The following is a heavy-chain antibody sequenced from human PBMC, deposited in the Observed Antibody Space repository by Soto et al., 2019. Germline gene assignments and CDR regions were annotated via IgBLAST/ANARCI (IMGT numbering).Heavy chain of an antibody. CDR3: ARHGPGTGVGSMDV. Sequence: QLQLQESGPGLVKPSETTSLTCSVSGGSISINSYYWGWVRQPPGKGLEWIGNVYFTGSTYYNPSLKSRVTMSVDTSKNQCSLKLNSVTDEDTAVYYCARHGPGTGVGSMDVWGQGNKVTGSS. CDR2: VYFTGST. V-gene: IGHV4-39*01. CDR1: GGSISINSYY. D-gene: IGHD3-10*01. J-gene: IGHJ6*02.